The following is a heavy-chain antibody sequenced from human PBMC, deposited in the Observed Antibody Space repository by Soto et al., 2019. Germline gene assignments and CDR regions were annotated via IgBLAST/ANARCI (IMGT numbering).Heavy chain of an antibody. CDR1: GGSMRTSYY. CDR3: ARHIYPLVLLDGAHHPCFDH. Sequence: SGNLALTCTVSGGSMRTSYYWGWIRQPPGKGLEWIGSMYYSGSTYKNPSLKSRVTLSVDTSKNQFSLKLSSVTAADTAVYYCARHIYPLVLLDGAHHPCFDHRSPGILVT. D-gene: IGHD3-16*01. V-gene: IGHV4-39*01. J-gene: IGHJ4*01. CDR2: MYYSGST.